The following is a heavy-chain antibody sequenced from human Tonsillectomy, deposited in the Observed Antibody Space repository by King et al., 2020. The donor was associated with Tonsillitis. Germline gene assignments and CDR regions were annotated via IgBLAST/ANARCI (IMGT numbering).Heavy chain of an antibody. D-gene: IGHD5-18*01. CDR3: AKDMSPGYSYGLFDS. J-gene: IGHJ4*02. V-gene: IGHV3-9*01. CDR1: GYTFDDYA. Sequence: QLVQSGGGLVQPGRSLRLSCVASGYTFDDYAIHWVRHVPQKGLEWVAGISWNSGFLGYADSVKGRFTISRDNAKNSLYLQMNSLRAEDTALYYCAKDMSPGYSYGLFDSWGQGTLVTVSS. CDR2: ISWNSGFL.